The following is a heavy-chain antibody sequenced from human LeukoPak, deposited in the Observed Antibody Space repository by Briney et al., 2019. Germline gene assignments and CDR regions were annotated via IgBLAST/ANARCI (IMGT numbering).Heavy chain of an antibody. Sequence: KSSETLSLTCTVSGGSISSGDYYWSWIRQPPGKGLEWIGYIYYSGSTYYNPSLKSRVTISVDTSKNQFSLKLSSVTAADTAVYYCARAYYDSSGYEPLDPWGQGTLVTVSS. J-gene: IGHJ5*02. CDR1: GGSISSGDYY. V-gene: IGHV4-30-4*01. CDR2: IYYSGST. CDR3: ARAYYDSSGYEPLDP. D-gene: IGHD3-22*01.